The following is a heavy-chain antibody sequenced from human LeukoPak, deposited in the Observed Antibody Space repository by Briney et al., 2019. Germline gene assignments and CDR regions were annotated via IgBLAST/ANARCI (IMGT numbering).Heavy chain of an antibody. CDR2: IIPLFGSA. CDR3: ARDLVGSAISYSSGAWDY. J-gene: IGHJ4*02. Sequence: SVKVSCKASGYTFTNYGINWVRQAPGQGLEWMGGIIPLFGSADYAQKFQGRVTFTADESTSTAYMELSSLRPEDTAVYYCARDLVGSAISYSSGAWDYWGQGTLVTVSS. CDR1: GYTFTNYG. V-gene: IGHV1-69*13. D-gene: IGHD3-10*01.